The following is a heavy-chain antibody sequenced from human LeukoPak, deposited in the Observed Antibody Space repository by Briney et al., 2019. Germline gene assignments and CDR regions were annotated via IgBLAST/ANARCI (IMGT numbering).Heavy chain of an antibody. Sequence: ASVKVSCEASGYTFTSYYMHWVRQAPGQGLEWMGIINPSGGSTSYAQKFQGRVTMTRDTSTSTVYMELSSLRSEDTAVYYCASQYYYDSSGYYAPFDYWGQGTLVTVSS. CDR2: INPSGGST. D-gene: IGHD3-22*01. V-gene: IGHV1-46*01. CDR3: ASQYYYDSSGYYAPFDY. CDR1: GYTFTSYY. J-gene: IGHJ4*02.